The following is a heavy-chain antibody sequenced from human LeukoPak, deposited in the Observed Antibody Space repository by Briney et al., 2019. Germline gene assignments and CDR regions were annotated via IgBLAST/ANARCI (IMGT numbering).Heavy chain of an antibody. Sequence: GSLRLSCAASGFTFSSYAMSWVRQAPGKGLEWIGSIYYSGSTYYNPSLKSRVTISVDTSKNQFSLKLSSVTAADTAVYYCARGVEVGASFLDYWGQGTLVTVSS. V-gene: IGHV4-39*07. CDR3: ARGVEVGASFLDY. D-gene: IGHD1-26*01. CDR2: IYYSGST. J-gene: IGHJ4*02. CDR1: GFTFSSYA.